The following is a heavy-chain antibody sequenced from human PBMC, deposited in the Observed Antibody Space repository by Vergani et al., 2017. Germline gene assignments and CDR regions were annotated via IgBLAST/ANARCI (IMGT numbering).Heavy chain of an antibody. CDR1: GGSISSYY. J-gene: IGHJ4*02. CDR3: AGGPGRYDSSGYPFDY. Sequence: QVQLQESGPGLVKPSETLSLTCTVSGGSISSYYWSWIRQPPGKGLEWIGYIYYSGSTNYNPSLKSRVTISVDTSKNQFSLKLSSVTAADTAVYYCAGGPGRYDSSGYPFDYWGQGTLVTVSS. D-gene: IGHD3-22*01. CDR2: IYYSGST. V-gene: IGHV4-59*01.